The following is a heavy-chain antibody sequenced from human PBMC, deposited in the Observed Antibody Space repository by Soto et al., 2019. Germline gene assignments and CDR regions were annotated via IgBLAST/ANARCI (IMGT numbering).Heavy chain of an antibody. V-gene: IGHV4-34*01. CDR2: INHSGST. D-gene: IGHD5-18*01. J-gene: IGHJ4*02. CDR3: ARSPKQYSYGRDRDY. Sequence: SETLSLTCAVYGGSFSGYYWSWIRQPPGKGLEWIGEINHSGSTNYNPSLKSRVTISVDTSKNQFSLKLSSVTAADTAVYYCARSPKQYSYGRDRDYWGQGTLVTVSS. CDR1: GGSFSGYY.